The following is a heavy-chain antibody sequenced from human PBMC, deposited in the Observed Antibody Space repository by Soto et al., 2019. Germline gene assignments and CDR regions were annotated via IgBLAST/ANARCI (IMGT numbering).Heavy chain of an antibody. CDR2: IYPGDSDT. CDR3: ARQDGFGLYYFDY. D-gene: IGHD3-10*01. V-gene: IGHV5-51*01. CDR1: GYSFTGYW. Sequence: RGESLKISCKGSGYSFTGYWIACVRQMPGKGLEGMGIIYPGDSDTRYSPSFQGQVTISADKSISTAYLQWSSLKASDTAMYYCARQDGFGLYYFDYWGQGAMVTVSS. J-gene: IGHJ4*02.